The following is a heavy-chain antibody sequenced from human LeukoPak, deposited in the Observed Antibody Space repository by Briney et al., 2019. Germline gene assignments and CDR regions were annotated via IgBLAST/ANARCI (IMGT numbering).Heavy chain of an antibody. CDR2: ISAYNGNT. J-gene: IGHJ4*02. CDR3: ARGKTMVRGVLGEPFDY. Sequence: ASVKVSCKASGYTFTSYGISWVRQAPGQGLEWMGWISAYNGNTNYAQKLQGRVTMTTDTSTSTAYMELGSLRSNDTAVYYCARGKTMVRGVLGEPFDYWGQGTLVTVSS. CDR1: GYTFTSYG. D-gene: IGHD3-10*01. V-gene: IGHV1-18*01.